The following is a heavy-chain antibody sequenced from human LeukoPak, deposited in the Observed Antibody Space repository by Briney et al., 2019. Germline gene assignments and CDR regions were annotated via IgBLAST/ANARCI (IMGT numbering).Heavy chain of an antibody. V-gene: IGHV4-59*08. J-gene: IGHJ4*02. CDR3: ARGMSIAVEFDY. D-gene: IGHD6-19*01. CDR2: IYYSGST. Sequence: SETLPLTCTVSGGSISSYYWSWIRQPPGKGLEWIGYIYYSGSTNYNPSLKSRVTISVDTSKNQFSLKLSSVTAADTAVYYCARGMSIAVEFDYWGQGTLVTVSS. CDR1: GGSISSYY.